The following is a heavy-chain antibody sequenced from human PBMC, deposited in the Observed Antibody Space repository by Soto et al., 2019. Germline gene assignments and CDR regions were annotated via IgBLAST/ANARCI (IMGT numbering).Heavy chain of an antibody. V-gene: IGHV1-8*01. D-gene: IGHD2-8*01. CDR1: GYTFTSYD. J-gene: IGHJ5*02. CDR2: MNPNSGNT. CDR3: ARGQEMVYAIVDWFDP. Sequence: ASVKVSCKASGYTFTSYDINWVRQATGQGLEWMGWMNPNSGNTGYAQKFQGRVTMTRNTSISTAYMELSSLRSEDTAVYYCARGQEMVYAIVDWFDPWGQGTLVTVSS.